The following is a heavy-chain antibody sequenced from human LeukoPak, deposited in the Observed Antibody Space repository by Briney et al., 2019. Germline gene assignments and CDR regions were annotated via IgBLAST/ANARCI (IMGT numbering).Heavy chain of an antibody. CDR1: GFTFSNYA. J-gene: IGHJ4*02. CDR2: ISGSRGST. Sequence: GASLRLSCAASGFTFSNYAMSWVRQAPGKGLEWVSAISGSRGSTYYADSVEGRFTISRDNSKNTLYLQMNSLRAEDTAVYYCAKVTAMGFSDYWGQGTLVTVSS. D-gene: IGHD2-21*02. V-gene: IGHV3-23*01. CDR3: AKVTAMGFSDY.